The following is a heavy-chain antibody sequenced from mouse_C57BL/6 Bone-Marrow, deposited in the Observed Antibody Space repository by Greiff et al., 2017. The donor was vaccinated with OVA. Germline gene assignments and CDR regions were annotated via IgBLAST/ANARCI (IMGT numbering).Heavy chain of an antibody. CDR3: ARYGTCRRGYRDY. Sequence: VQGVESGAELVKPGASVKISCKTSGYAFSSYWMNWVKQRPGKGLEWIGQIYPGNGDTNYNGKFKGKATLTADKSSSTAYMQLSSLTSEDCAVYYWARYGTCRRGYRDYWGQGTALTVSA. J-gene: IGHJ2*01. D-gene: IGHD3-1*01. CDR1: GYAFSSYW. V-gene: IGHV1-80*01. CDR2: IYPGNGDT.